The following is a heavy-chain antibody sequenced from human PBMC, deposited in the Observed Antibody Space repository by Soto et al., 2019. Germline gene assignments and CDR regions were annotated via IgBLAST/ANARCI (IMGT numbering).Heavy chain of an antibody. Sequence: SETLSLTCAVYGGSFSGYYWSWIRQPPGKGLEWIGEINHSGSTNYNPSLKSRVTISVDTSKNQFSLKLSSVTAADTAVYYCARDPFDGSGSYYYYYYGMDVWGQGTTVTVSS. V-gene: IGHV4-34*01. CDR3: ARDPFDGSGSYYYYYYGMDV. J-gene: IGHJ6*02. CDR1: GGSFSGYY. D-gene: IGHD3-10*01. CDR2: INHSGST.